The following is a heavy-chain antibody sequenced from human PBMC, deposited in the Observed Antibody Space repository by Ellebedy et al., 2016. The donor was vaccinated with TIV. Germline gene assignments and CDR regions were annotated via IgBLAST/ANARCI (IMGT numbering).Heavy chain of an antibody. V-gene: IGHV3-7*01. J-gene: IGHJ3*02. D-gene: IGHD4-23*01. CDR2: IKQDGSEK. CDR3: ARDSLDDYGGNGGAFDI. CDR1: GFTFGRYW. Sequence: GGSLRLSXAASGFTFGRYWMSWVPQAPGKGLEWVANIKQDGSEKYYVDSVKGRFTISRDNAKNSLYLQMNSLRAEDTAVYYCARDSLDDYGGNGGAFDIWGQGTMVTVSS.